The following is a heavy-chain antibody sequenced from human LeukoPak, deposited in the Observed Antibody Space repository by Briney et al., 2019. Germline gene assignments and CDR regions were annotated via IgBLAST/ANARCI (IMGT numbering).Heavy chain of an antibody. CDR1: GGSISTYY. Sequence: SETLSLTCTVSGGSISTYYWTWIRQPAAKGLEWIGRIYTSGSTNYNPSLKSRVTMSVDTSKNQFSLKLSSVTAADTAVYYCARDLRFSPYYYMDVWGKGTTVTVSS. J-gene: IGHJ6*03. D-gene: IGHD2/OR15-2a*01. CDR3: ARDLRFSPYYYMDV. CDR2: IYTSGST. V-gene: IGHV4-4*07.